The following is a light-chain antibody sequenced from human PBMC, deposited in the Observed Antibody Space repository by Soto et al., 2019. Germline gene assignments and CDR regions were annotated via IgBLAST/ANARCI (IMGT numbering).Light chain of an antibody. CDR1: QSVSSY. CDR2: DAS. Sequence: VAVSLTTGERAILSGGASQSVSSYLAWYQQKPGQAPRLLIYDASNRATGIPARFSGSGSGTDFSLTISRLEPEDFAVYYCHQYGSSPWTFGQGTKVDIK. J-gene: IGKJ1*01. CDR3: HQYGSSPWT. V-gene: IGKV3-20*01.